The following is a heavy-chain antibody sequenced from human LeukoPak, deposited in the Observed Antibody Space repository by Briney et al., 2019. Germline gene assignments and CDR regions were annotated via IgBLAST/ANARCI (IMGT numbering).Heavy chain of an antibody. CDR2: INIDGSTT. CDR1: RFSLSSYW. D-gene: IGHD1-1*01. V-gene: IGHV3-74*01. J-gene: IGHJ4*02. Sequence: GGSLRLSCAASRFSLSSYWMHWVRQAPGKGLVWVSRINIDGSTTTYADSVKGRFTISRDNAKNTLSLQMNSLRADDTAVYYCISDHTGHDDYWGQGTLVTVSS. CDR3: ISDHTGHDDY.